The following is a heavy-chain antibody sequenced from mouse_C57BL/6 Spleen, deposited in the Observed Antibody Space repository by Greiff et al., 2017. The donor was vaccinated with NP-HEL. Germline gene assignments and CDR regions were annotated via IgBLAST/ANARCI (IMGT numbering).Heavy chain of an antibody. J-gene: IGHJ2*01. CDR1: GYSITSGYY. CDR2: ISYDGSN. V-gene: IGHV3-6*01. D-gene: IGHD1-1*01. CDR3: ARAGTTVYFDY. Sequence: EVQLVESGPGLVKPSQSLSLTCSVTGYSITSGYYWNWIRQFPGNKLEWMGYISYDGSNNYNPSLKNRISITRDTSKNQFFLKLNSVTTEDTATYYCARAGTTVYFDYWGQGTTLTVSS.